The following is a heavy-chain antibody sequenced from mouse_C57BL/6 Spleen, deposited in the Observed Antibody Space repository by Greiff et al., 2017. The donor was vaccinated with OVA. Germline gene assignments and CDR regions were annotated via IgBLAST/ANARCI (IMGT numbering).Heavy chain of an antibody. J-gene: IGHJ3*01. CDR3: ARDDYYGSSPFAY. CDR2: IYPGDGDT. CDR1: GYAFSSYW. D-gene: IGHD1-1*01. V-gene: IGHV1-80*01. Sequence: VQLQQSGAELVKPGASVKISCKASGYAFSSYWMNWVKQRPGKGLEWIGQIYPGDGDTNYNGKFKGKATLTADKSSSTAYMQLSSLTSEDSAVYFWARDDYYGSSPFAYWGQGTLVTVSA.